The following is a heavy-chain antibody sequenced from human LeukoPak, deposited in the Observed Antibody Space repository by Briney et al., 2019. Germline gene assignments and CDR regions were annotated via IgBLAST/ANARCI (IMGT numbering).Heavy chain of an antibody. CDR2: IWYDGSNK. D-gene: IGHD1-1*01. Sequence: GGSLRLSCAASGFTFSSHGMHWVRQAPGKGLEWVAVIWYDGSNKYYADSVKGRFTISRDNSKNMLYVEMNSLRAEDTAVYYCVRWGSGTVMDVWGKGTTVTVSP. CDR1: GFTFSSHG. V-gene: IGHV3-33*01. J-gene: IGHJ6*04. CDR3: VRWGSGTVMDV.